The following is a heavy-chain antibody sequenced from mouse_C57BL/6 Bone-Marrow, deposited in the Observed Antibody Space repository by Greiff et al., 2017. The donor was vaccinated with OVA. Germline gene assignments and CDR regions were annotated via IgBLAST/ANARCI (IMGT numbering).Heavy chain of an antibody. V-gene: IGHV1-85*01. CDR1: GYTFTSYD. CDR3: ARQGVWLRYWYFDV. J-gene: IGHJ1*03. D-gene: IGHD2-2*01. CDR2: IYPRDGST. Sequence: VQLQQSGPELVKPGASVKLSCKASGYTFTSYDINWVKQRPGQGLEWIGWIYPRDGSTKYNEKFKGKATLTVDKPSSTAYMQLSSLTSEDSSVYYCARQGVWLRYWYFDVWGTGTTVTVSS.